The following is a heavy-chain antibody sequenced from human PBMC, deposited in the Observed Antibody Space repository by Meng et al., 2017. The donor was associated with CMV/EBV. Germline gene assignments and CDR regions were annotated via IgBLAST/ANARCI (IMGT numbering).Heavy chain of an antibody. CDR3: ARDIGSGVDY. D-gene: IGHD3-10*01. CDR2: IYYSGST. V-gene: IGHV4-59*01. CDR1: GGSISSYY. J-gene: IGHJ4*02. Sequence: GSLRLPCTVSGGSISSYYWSWIRQPPGKGLEWIGYIYYSGSTNYNPSLKSRVTISVDTSKNQFSLKLSSVTAADTAVYYCARDIGSGVDYWGQGTLVTVSS.